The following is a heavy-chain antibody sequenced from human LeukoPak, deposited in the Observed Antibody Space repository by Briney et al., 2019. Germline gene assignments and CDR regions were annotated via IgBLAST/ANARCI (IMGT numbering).Heavy chain of an antibody. CDR3: SGGIRLGELSS. CDR1: GFTFDDYG. V-gene: IGHV3-20*04. Sequence: PGGSLRLSCAASGFTFDDYGMSWVRQAPGKGLEWVSGINWNGGSTCYADSVKGRFTISRDNAKNSLYLQMNSLRAEDTALYYCSGGIRLGELSSWGQGTLVTVSS. D-gene: IGHD3-16*02. J-gene: IGHJ5*02. CDR2: INWNGGST.